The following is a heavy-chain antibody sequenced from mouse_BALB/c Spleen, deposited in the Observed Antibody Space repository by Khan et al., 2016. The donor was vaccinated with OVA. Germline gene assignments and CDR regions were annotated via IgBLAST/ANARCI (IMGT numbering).Heavy chain of an antibody. V-gene: IGHV1-4*01. CDR1: GYTFTSHT. J-gene: IGHJ4*01. CDR2: INPRSDYT. Sequence: QVQLQQSGAELARPGASVKMSCKASGYTFTSHTMHWVKQRPGQGLEWLGYINPRSDYTQYNQKFTDKATLTADISSSTAFLQLRSLTSEDSAGYYCARRTKEDALDYGGQGTSVTVSS. CDR3: ARRTKEDALDY. D-gene: IGHD2-14*01.